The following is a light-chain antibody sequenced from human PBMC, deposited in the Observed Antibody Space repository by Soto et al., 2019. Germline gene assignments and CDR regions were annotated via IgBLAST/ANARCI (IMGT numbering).Light chain of an antibody. CDR3: QQRSNGTPLT. Sequence: EIVWTKCPATLALSPGERATLSCRASQSVSSYLAWYQQKPGQAPRLLIYDASNRATGIPARFSGSGSGTDFTLTISSLEPEDFAVYYCQQRSNGTPLTFGGGTKVDI. V-gene: IGKV3-11*01. CDR1: QSVSSY. J-gene: IGKJ4*01. CDR2: DAS.